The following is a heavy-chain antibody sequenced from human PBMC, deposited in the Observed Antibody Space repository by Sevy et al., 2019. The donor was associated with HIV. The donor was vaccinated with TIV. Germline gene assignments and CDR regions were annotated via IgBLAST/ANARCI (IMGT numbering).Heavy chain of an antibody. D-gene: IGHD1-26*01. CDR3: TRWSGSQSIFDY. V-gene: IGHV3-49*04. CDR2: FKSKIHGGTT. J-gene: IGHJ4*01. CDR1: RFIFGDYG. Sequence: GGSLRLSCTASRFIFGDYGMSWVRQAPGKGLEWIAFFKSKIHGGTTENAASVKGRFTISRDDSKNIVYLQMSNLKTEDTAVYYCTRWSGSQSIFDYWGHGTLVTVSS.